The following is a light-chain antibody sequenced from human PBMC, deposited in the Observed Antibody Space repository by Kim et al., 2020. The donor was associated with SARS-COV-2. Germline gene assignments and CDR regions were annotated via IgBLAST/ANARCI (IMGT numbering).Light chain of an antibody. CDR2: GAT. Sequence: EIVMTQSPATLSVSPGERATLSCRASQSVNSNLAWYQQKPGQAPRLLIYGATTRATGIPARFSGSGAGTEFTLTISSLQSEDFAVYYCQQFNNWPPITFGQGTRLEIK. J-gene: IGKJ5*01. CDR3: QQFNNWPPIT. CDR1: QSVNSN. V-gene: IGKV3-15*01.